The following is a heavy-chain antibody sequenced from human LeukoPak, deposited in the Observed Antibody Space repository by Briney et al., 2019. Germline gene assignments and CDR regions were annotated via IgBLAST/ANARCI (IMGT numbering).Heavy chain of an antibody. CDR3: ARDPTGTNPHLDY. V-gene: IGHV1-2*06. J-gene: IGHJ4*02. CDR1: GYTSTGYY. Sequence: ASVKVSCKASGYTSTGYYMHWVRQAPGQGLEWMGRINPNSGGTNYAQKFQGRVTMTRDTSISTAYMELSRLRSDDTAVYYCARDPTGTNPHLDYRGQGTLVTVSS. D-gene: IGHD1-1*01. CDR2: INPNSGGT.